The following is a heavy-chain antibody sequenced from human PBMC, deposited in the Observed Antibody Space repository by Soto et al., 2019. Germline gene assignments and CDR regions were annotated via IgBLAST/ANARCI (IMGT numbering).Heavy chain of an antibody. CDR1: GYTFTKYT. D-gene: IGHD1-26*01. CDR2: INTGNGNT. J-gene: IGHJ4*02. V-gene: IGHV1-3*04. CDR3: ARDLAVGPAYFFDY. Sequence: GASVKVSCKASGYTFTKYTIHWVRQAPGQRLEWTGWINTGNGNTEYSQKFQGRVTITGDTSASTAYMELSSLRSEDTAVYYCARDLAVGPAYFFDYWGQGTLVTVSS.